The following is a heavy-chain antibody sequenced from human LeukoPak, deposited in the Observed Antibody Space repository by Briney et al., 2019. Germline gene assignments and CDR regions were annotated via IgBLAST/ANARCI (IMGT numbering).Heavy chain of an antibody. D-gene: IGHD3-10*01. CDR2: ISYDGSNK. CDR1: GFTFSSYG. CDR3: AKDRGSGSYYYYYGMDV. V-gene: IGHV3-30*18. J-gene: IGHJ6*02. Sequence: GRSLRLSCAASGFTFSSYGTHWVRQAPGKGLEWVAVISYDGSNKYYADSVKGRFTISRDNSKNTLYLQMNSLRAKDTAVYYCAKDRGSGSYYYYYGMDVWGQGTTVTVSS.